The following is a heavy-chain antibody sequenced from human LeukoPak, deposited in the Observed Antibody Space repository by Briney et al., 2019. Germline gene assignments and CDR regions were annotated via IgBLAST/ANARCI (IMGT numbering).Heavy chain of an antibody. V-gene: IGHV1-46*01. D-gene: IGHD3-9*01. CDR1: GYTFTSYY. CDR3: ARDLGVTGSDY. Sequence: ASVKLSCKASGYTFTSYYMHWVRQPPGQGLQWMGIINPSGGTTTYAQKFQGRVTMTRDTSTSTVYMELTSLRSEDTAVYYCARDLGVTGSDYWGQGTLVTVSS. CDR2: INPSGGTT. J-gene: IGHJ4*02.